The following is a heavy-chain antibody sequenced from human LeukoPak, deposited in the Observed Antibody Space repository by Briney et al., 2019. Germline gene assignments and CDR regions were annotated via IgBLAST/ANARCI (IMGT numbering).Heavy chain of an antibody. CDR3: ARELLIPFDY. CDR2: INPSGGST. V-gene: IGHV1-46*01. J-gene: IGHJ4*02. CDR1: GYTFTSYG. Sequence: ASVKVSCKAPGYTFTSYGISWVRQAPGQGLEWMGIINPSGGSTSYAQKFQGGVTMTRDTSTSTVYMELSSLRSEDTAVYYCARELLIPFDYWGQGTLVTVSS. D-gene: IGHD2/OR15-2a*01.